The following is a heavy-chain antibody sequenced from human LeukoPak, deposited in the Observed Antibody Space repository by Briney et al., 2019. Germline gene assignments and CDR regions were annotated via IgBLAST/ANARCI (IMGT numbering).Heavy chain of an antibody. D-gene: IGHD4-17*01. V-gene: IGHV3-7*03. CDR3: ARLKGTTSVFDY. Sequence: PGGSLRLSCTVSGFTFSSYWMTWVRQAPGKGLEWVANIRQDESEKYYVDSVKGRFTMSRDNARNSLYLQMDSLRAEDTAVYYCARLKGTTSVFDYWGQGTLVTVSS. J-gene: IGHJ4*02. CDR2: IRQDESEK. CDR1: GFTFSSYW.